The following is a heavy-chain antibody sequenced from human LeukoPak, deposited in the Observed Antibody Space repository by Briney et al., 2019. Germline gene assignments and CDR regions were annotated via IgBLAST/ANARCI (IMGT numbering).Heavy chain of an antibody. CDR2: MPYDGNNE. CDR1: GFTFSSYG. CDR3: AREGDSSSWYSTFYWYFDL. V-gene: IGHV3-30*02. D-gene: IGHD6-13*01. J-gene: IGHJ2*01. Sequence: GGSLRLSCAASGFTFSSYGMHWVRQAPGKGLEWMSFMPYDGNNEYYADSVKGRFTISRDNSKNTLYLQMNSLRAEDTAVYYCAREGDSSSWYSTFYWYFDLWGRGTLVTVSS.